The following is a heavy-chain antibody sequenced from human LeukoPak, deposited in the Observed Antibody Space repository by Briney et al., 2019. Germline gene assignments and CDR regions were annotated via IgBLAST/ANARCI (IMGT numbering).Heavy chain of an antibody. J-gene: IGHJ4*02. Sequence: PGGSLRLSCAASGFTFNTHDMSWVRQAPGKGLEWVASITSNGRTTSYTDSVKGRFTISRDNSKNTLYLQMNSLRGEDTAAYYCAKDRPNFYETSGSYYKIKGDFWGQGSLVTVSS. D-gene: IGHD3-10*01. CDR2: ITSNGRTT. CDR1: GFTFNTHD. CDR3: AKDRPNFYETSGSYYKIKGDF. V-gene: IGHV3-23*01.